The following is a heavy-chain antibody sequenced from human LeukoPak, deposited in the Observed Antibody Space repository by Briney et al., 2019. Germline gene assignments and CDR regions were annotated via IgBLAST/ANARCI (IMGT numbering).Heavy chain of an antibody. Sequence: SETLSLTCSVSGASISSYNWAWIRQHPGKGLEWIGYISNSGTTSYNPSLESRVSISVDTSNNQFSLRLNSVTAADTAVYYCARDVVVTASPDAFDIWGQGTMVTVSS. CDR2: ISNSGTT. CDR3: ARDVVVTASPDAFDI. D-gene: IGHD2-21*02. V-gene: IGHV4-59*06. CDR1: GASISSYN. J-gene: IGHJ3*02.